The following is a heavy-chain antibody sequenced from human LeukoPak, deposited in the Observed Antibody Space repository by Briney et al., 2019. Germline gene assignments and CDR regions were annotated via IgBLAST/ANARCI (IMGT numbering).Heavy chain of an antibody. CDR3: ARDTAVATTSFDY. V-gene: IGHV3-33*01. J-gene: IGHJ4*02. CDR2: IWYDGSKE. CDR1: GFTFNRYG. D-gene: IGHD5-12*01. Sequence: GGSLRLSCAASGFTFNRYGMHWVRQAPGKGLEWVANIWYDGSKEYYVDSVKGRFSISRDNSKNTLYLQMNSLRAEDTAVYYCARDTAVATTSFDYWGQGTLVTVSS.